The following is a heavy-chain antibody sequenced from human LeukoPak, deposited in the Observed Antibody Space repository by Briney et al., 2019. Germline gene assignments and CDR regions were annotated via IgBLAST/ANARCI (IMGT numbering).Heavy chain of an antibody. Sequence: GGSLRLSCTTSGVTFNNNWMTWVRQAPGKGLEWVAYINQDGSKKYYVESVKGRFTISRDNAKNSLYLQVNSLRAEDTALYYCARITWYRLDYWGQGTLVTVSS. CDR1: GVTFNNNW. CDR2: INQDGSKK. CDR3: ARITWYRLDY. J-gene: IGHJ4*02. V-gene: IGHV3-7*03. D-gene: IGHD1-14*01.